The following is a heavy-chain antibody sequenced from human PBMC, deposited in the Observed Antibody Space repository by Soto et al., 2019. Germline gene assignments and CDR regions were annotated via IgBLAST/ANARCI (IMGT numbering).Heavy chain of an antibody. CDR2: ISAYNGNT. D-gene: IGHD3-3*01. J-gene: IGHJ4*02. CDR3: ARAPLRFLEWLLGHFDY. Sequence: VASVKVSCKASGYTFTSYGISWVRQAPGQGLEWMGWISAYNGNTNYAQKIQGRVTMTTDTSTSTTYMELRSLRSDDTAVYYCARAPLRFLEWLLGHFDYWGQGTLVTVSS. V-gene: IGHV1-18*01. CDR1: GYTFTSYG.